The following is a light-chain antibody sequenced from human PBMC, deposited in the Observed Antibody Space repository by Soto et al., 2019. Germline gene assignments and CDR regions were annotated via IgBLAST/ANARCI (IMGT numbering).Light chain of an antibody. V-gene: IGKV3-15*01. CDR2: GAS. Sequence: EIVMTQSPATLSVSPGERATLSCRASQSVSSNLAWYQQKPGQAPRLLIQGASTRATGIPARFSGSGSGTEFTHTISNLQSEDFAVYYCQQYNNWPPTFGQGTKVEIK. CDR1: QSVSSN. CDR3: QQYNNWPPT. J-gene: IGKJ1*01.